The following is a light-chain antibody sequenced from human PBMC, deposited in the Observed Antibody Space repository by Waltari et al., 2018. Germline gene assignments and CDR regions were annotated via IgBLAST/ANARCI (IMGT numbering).Light chain of an antibody. Sequence: VMTKSPAILSVSPGDSVTLSCRASQSLTSNLAWYQQKPGQPPRLLIFGASTRATGVSDRFSGSGTTTQFSLTISSLQPEDFAIYFCQQYNRWPSTFGQGTKLDIK. CDR1: QSLTSN. CDR3: QQYNRWPST. V-gene: IGKV3-15*01. CDR2: GAS. J-gene: IGKJ2*01.